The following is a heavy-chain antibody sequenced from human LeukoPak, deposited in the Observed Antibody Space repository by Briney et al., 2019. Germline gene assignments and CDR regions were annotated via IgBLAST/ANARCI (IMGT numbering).Heavy chain of an antibody. J-gene: IGHJ4*02. CDR3: ASNFLEWLSPESDDY. D-gene: IGHD3-3*01. Sequence: GASVKVSCKASGGTFSSYTISWVRQAPGQGLEWMGRIIPVLGIANYAQKFQGRVTITADKSTSTDYMELSSLRSEDTAVYYCASNFLEWLSPESDDYWGQGTLVTVSS. CDR2: IIPVLGIA. V-gene: IGHV1-69*02. CDR1: GGTFSSYT.